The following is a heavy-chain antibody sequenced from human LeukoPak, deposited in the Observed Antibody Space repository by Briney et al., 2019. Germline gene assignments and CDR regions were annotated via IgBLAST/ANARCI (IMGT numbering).Heavy chain of an antibody. V-gene: IGHV4-39*07. CDR3: ARSGYYDNVFDI. CDR2: IYYSGST. D-gene: IGHD3-22*01. CDR1: GGSISSSNYY. Sequence: SETLTLTCTVSGGSISSSNYYWGWIRQPPGKGLEWLGSIYYSGSTYYNPSLKSRVTISVDTSKNLFSLKVGSVTAADTAVYYCARSGYYDNVFDIWGQGTMVTVSS. J-gene: IGHJ3*02.